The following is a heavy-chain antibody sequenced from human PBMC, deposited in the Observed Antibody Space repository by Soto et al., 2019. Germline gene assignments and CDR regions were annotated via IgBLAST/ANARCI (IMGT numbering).Heavy chain of an antibody. CDR1: GYTFTSYD. Sequence: GASVKVSCKASGYTFTSYDINWVRQATGQGLEWMGWMNPNSGNTGYAQKFQGRVTMTRNTSISTAYMELSSLRSEDTAVYYCARFGGQGLEWFYYYYYYMDVWGKGTTVTISS. CDR2: MNPNSGNT. V-gene: IGHV1-8*01. CDR3: ARFGGQGLEWFYYYYYYMDV. D-gene: IGHD3-3*01. J-gene: IGHJ6*03.